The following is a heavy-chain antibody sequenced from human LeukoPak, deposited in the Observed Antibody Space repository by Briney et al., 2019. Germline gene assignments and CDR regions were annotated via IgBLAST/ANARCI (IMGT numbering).Heavy chain of an antibody. V-gene: IGHV1-18*01. Sequence: ASVKVSCKASGYTFTSYGISWVRQATGQGLEWMGWISAYNGNTNYAQKLQGRVTITTDESTSTAYMELSSLRSEDTAVYYCARASTRSSSWYYYYMDVWGKGTTVTVSS. J-gene: IGHJ6*03. CDR1: GYTFTSYG. D-gene: IGHD6-13*01. CDR3: ARASTRSSSWYYYYMDV. CDR2: ISAYNGNT.